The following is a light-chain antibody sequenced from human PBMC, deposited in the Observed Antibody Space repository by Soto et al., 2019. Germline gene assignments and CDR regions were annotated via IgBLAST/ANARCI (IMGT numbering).Light chain of an antibody. J-gene: IGLJ1*01. V-gene: IGLV2-14*01. CDR1: SSDVGGYNY. CDR3: SSYTSSSLVV. Sequence: QSALTQPASVSGSPGQSITISCTGTSSDVGGYNYVSWYQQHPGKAPKLMIYDVSNRPSGVSNRFSGSKSGNTASLTNSGLQAEDEADYYCSSYTSSSLVVFGTGTKLTVL. CDR2: DVS.